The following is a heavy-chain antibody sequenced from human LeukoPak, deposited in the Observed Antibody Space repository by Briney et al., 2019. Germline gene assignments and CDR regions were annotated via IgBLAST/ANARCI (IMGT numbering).Heavy chain of an antibody. CDR1: GFTFSQHG. CDR2: IEYHGGVQ. V-gene: IGHV3-30*02. CDR3: TTSRDIVVVPALDAFDI. J-gene: IGHJ3*02. D-gene: IGHD2-2*01. Sequence: GGSLTLSCAASGFTFSQHGMHWVRQAPGKGLEWMAFIEYHGGVQYLADSVKGRFTISRDNSKNTLYLQMNSLKTEDTAVYYCTTSRDIVVVPALDAFDIWGQGTMVTVSS.